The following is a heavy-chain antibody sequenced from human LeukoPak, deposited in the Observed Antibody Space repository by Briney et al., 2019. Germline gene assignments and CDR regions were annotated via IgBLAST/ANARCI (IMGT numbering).Heavy chain of an antibody. CDR2: IYTSGST. V-gene: IGHV4-4*08. CDR3: ARVGVGATTNWFDP. J-gene: IGHJ5*02. D-gene: IGHD1-26*01. CDR1: GGSISSYY. Sequence: SETLSLTCTVSGGSISSYYWSWIRQPPGKGLEWIGRIYTSGSTNYNPSLKSRVTISVDTSKNQFSLKLSSVTAADTAVYYCARVGVGATTNWFDPWGQGTLVTVSS.